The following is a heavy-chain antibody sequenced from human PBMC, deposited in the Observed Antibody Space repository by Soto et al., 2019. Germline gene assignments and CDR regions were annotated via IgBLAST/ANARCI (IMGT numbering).Heavy chain of an antibody. CDR3: ARDLLEMATIKGAFPFDY. CDR1: GYTFTSYG. CDR2: ISAYNGNT. V-gene: IGHV1-18*01. J-gene: IGHJ4*02. Sequence: ASVKVSCKASGYTFTSYGISWVRQAPGQGLEWMGWISAYNGNTNYAQKLQGRVTMTTDTSTRTAYMELRSLRSDDTAVYYCARDLLEMATIKGAFPFDYWGQGTLVTVSS. D-gene: IGHD5-12*01.